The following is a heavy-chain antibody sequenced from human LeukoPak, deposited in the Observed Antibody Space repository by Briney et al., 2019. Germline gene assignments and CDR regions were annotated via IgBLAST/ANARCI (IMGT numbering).Heavy chain of an antibody. J-gene: IGHJ6*02. Sequence: GGSLRLSCAASGFTFSDYYMSWIRQAPGKRLEWVSYISSSGSTIYYADSVKGRFTISRDNAKNSLYLQMNSLRAEDTAVYYCARRVVVPADRGYYYYGMDVWGQGTTVTVSS. CDR2: ISSSGSTI. CDR3: ARRVVVPADRGYYYYGMDV. V-gene: IGHV3-11*01. D-gene: IGHD2-2*01. CDR1: GFTFSDYY.